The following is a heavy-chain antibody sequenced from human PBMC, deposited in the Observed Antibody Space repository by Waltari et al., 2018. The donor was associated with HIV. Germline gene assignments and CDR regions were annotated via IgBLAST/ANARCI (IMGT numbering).Heavy chain of an antibody. CDR1: GYTFTAFY. CDR3: ARVVRYSNYDSNLLH. Sequence: VXVXXXXSGYTFTAFYMPWVRQAPGXGPXWMGXXXXNSGGTKPAXXXXXXXXXTRNTSXXTAYMELTGLRFDDTALYYCARVVRYSNYDSNLLHWGQGTLVTVSS. CDR2: XXXNSGGT. D-gene: IGHD5-12*01. J-gene: IGHJ1*01. V-gene: IGHV1-2*02.